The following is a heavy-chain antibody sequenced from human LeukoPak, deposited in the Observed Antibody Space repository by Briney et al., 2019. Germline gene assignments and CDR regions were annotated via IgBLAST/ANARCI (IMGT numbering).Heavy chain of an antibody. CDR3: ARAAYNWN. Sequence: PGGSLRLSCAASGFTPRDYVMSWARQAPGKGLEWVSYIDPSGTALFYADSVKGRFTISRDNGKNSLYLQLRSLRADDTAVYYCARAAYNWNWGQGTLVTVSS. CDR1: GFTPRDYV. J-gene: IGHJ4*02. CDR2: IDPSGTAL. D-gene: IGHD1-20*01. V-gene: IGHV3-11*01.